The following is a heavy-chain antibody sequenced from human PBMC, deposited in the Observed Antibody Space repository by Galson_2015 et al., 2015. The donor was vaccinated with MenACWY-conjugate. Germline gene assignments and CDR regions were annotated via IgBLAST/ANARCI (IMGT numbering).Heavy chain of an antibody. CDR1: GYTFTRYG. CDR2: INTGSGHK. J-gene: IGHJ4*02. CDR3: ARDRIVVVAENYVGN. Sequence: SVKVSCKASGYTFTRYGMHWVRQAPGQRLEWMGWINTGSGHKKYSQKFQGRLTITTDTSTNTGYMELSSLRSDDTAVYYCARDRIVVVAENYVGNWGQGTPFTVSS. D-gene: IGHD2-21*01. V-gene: IGHV1-3*04.